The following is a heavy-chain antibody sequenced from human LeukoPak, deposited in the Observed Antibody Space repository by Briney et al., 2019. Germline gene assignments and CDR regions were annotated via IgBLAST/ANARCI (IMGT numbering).Heavy chain of an antibody. J-gene: IGHJ4*02. CDR1: GGSISNYY. CDR3: AREEAAAGSFDY. V-gene: IGHV4-59*12. D-gene: IGHD6-13*01. CDR2: IYYSGST. Sequence: SETLSLTCTVSGGSISNYYWTWIRQPPGKGLEWIGDIYYSGSTNYNPSLKSRVTISVDTSKNQFSLNLSSVTAADTAVYYCAREEAAAGSFDYWGQGTLVTVSS.